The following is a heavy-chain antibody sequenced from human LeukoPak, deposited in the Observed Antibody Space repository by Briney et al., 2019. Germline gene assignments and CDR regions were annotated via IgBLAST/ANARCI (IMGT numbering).Heavy chain of an antibody. CDR2: IYYSGST. V-gene: IGHV4-59*01. CDR1: GGSISSYY. D-gene: IGHD3-3*01. Sequence: SETLSLTCTVSGGSISSYYWSWIRQPPGKGLEWIGYIYYSGSTNYNPSLKSRVTISVDTSKNQFSLKLSSVTAADTAVYYCARAARITIFGVVTQAAAFDIWGQGTMVTVSS. CDR3: ARAARITIFGVVTQAAAFDI. J-gene: IGHJ3*02.